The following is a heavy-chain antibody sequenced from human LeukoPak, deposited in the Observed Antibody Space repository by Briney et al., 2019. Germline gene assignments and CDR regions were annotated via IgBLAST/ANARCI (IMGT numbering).Heavy chain of an antibody. V-gene: IGHV4-61*01. CDR2: IYYSGST. D-gene: IGHD1-26*01. Sequence: SETLSLTCTVSGGSVSSGSYYWSWIRQPPGKGLEWIGYIYYSGSTNYNPSLESRVTISVDTSKNQFSLKLSSVTAADTAVYYCARVIATASYYFDYWGQGTLVTVSS. CDR3: ARVIATASYYFDY. J-gene: IGHJ4*02. CDR1: GGSVSSGSYY.